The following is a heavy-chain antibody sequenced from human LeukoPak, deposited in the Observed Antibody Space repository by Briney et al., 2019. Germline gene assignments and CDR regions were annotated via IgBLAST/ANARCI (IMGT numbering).Heavy chain of an antibody. CDR3: ARDASYYDSSGYYDAFDI. D-gene: IGHD3-22*01. CDR1: GFTFCTYW. V-gene: IGHV3-7*01. J-gene: IGHJ3*02. CDR2: IKRDGSEK. Sequence: PGGSLRFSCTAAGFTFCTYWMIWVRQAPGKGLEWVANIKRDGSEKYYVDSVKGRFTISRDNAKHSLFLQMNGLRVEDTAVYYCARDASYYDSSGYYDAFDIWGQGTMVTVSS.